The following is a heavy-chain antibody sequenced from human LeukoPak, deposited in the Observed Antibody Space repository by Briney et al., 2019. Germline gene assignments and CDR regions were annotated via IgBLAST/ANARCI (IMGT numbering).Heavy chain of an antibody. D-gene: IGHD6-13*01. V-gene: IGHV3-23*01. Sequence: GGSLRLSCAASGFTFSSYAMSWVRQAPGKGLEWVSGISGSGGNTYYADSVKGRFTISRDNSKNTLYLQMNSLRAEDTAVYYCAKGLTSSSWFSWFDPWGQGTLVTVSS. CDR2: ISGSGGNT. J-gene: IGHJ5*02. CDR3: AKGLTSSSWFSWFDP. CDR1: GFTFSSYA.